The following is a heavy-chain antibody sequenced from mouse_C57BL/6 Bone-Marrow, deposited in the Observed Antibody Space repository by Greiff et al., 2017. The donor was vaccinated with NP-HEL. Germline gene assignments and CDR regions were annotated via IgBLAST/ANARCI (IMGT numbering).Heavy chain of an antibody. Sequence: QVQLQQSGAELARPGASVKLSCKASGYTFTSYGISWVKQRTGQGLEWIGEIYPRSGNTYYNEKFKGQATLTADKSSSTAYMELRSLTSEDSAVYFCARKGYDYDERGYYAMDYWGQGTSVTVSS. CDR2: IYPRSGNT. CDR1: GYTFTSYG. J-gene: IGHJ4*01. D-gene: IGHD2-4*01. V-gene: IGHV1-81*01. CDR3: ARKGYDYDERGYYAMDY.